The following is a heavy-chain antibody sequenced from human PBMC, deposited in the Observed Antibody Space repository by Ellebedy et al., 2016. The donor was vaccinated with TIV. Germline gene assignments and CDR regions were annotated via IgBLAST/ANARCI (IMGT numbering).Heavy chain of an antibody. D-gene: IGHD3-16*01. CDR3: AKDLSWRSSNDY. Sequence: GESLQISCVASGFNFDSNAMSSVRQTPGKGLEWIAGIGGDDHRHYAHFVEGRFTISRYRAKSTLHLEMSILRVEDTDVYYCAKDLSWRSSNDYWGQGALVTVSS. CDR1: GFNFDSNA. CDR2: IGGDDHR. V-gene: IGHV3-23*01. J-gene: IGHJ4*02.